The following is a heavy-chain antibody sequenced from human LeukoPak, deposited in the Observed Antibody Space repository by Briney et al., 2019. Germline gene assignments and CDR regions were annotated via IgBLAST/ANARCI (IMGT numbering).Heavy chain of an antibody. Sequence: GGSLRLSCAASGFTFSSYWMCWVRQAPGKGLEWVAYIKRDGSEKYYVDSVKGRFTISRDNAKNSLYLQMNSLRAEDTAVYYCATDDNSGSDYWGQGTLVTVSS. CDR1: GFTFSSYW. CDR2: IKRDGSEK. CDR3: ATDDNSGSDY. J-gene: IGHJ4*02. D-gene: IGHD3-22*01. V-gene: IGHV3-7*01.